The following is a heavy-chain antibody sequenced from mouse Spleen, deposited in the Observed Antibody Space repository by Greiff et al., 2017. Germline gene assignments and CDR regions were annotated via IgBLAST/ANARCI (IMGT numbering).Heavy chain of an antibody. Sequence: QVQLQQPGAELVKPGASVKMSCKASGYTFTSYWITWVKQRPGQGLEWIGDIYPGSGSTNYNEKFKSKATLTVDTSSSTAYMQLSSLTSEDSAVYYCARWNWDGGAWFAYWGQGTLVTVSA. CDR3: ARWNWDGGAWFAY. D-gene: IGHD4-1*01. V-gene: IGHV1-55*01. J-gene: IGHJ3*01. CDR1: GYTFTSYW. CDR2: IYPGSGST.